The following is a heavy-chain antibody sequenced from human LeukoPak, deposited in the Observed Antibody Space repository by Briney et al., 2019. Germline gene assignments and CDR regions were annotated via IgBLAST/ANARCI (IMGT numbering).Heavy chain of an antibody. Sequence: PGGSLRLSCAASGFTFSSYWMSWVRQAPGKGLEWVANIKQDGSEKYYVDSVKGRFTISRDNAKNSLYLQMNSLRAEDTAVYYCARGPISSGWGHDAFDIWGQGTMVTVSS. J-gene: IGHJ3*02. D-gene: IGHD6-19*01. CDR2: IKQDGSEK. CDR3: ARGPISSGWGHDAFDI. V-gene: IGHV3-7*01. CDR1: GFTFSSYW.